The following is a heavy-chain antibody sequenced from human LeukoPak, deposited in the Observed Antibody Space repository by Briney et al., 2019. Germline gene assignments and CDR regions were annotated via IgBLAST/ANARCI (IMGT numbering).Heavy chain of an antibody. D-gene: IGHD1-1*01. CDR2: INNDGTAT. CDR1: GFTFDNYG. CDR3: AREILEPGKTHEY. Sequence: PGGSLRLSCAASGFTFDNYGINWVRQVPGKGLVWVSRINNDGTATFFADSVKGRFTISRDNAKNTLYLQMDSLRAEDTAMYYCAREILEPGKTHEYWGQGTLVTVSS. J-gene: IGHJ4*02. V-gene: IGHV3-74*01.